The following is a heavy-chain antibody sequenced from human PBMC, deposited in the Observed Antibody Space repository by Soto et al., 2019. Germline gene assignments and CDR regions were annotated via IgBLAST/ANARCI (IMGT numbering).Heavy chain of an antibody. CDR1: GGSISSGGYY. D-gene: IGHD2-2*01. Sequence: SETLSVTCTVSGGSISSGGYYWSWIRQHPGKGLEWIGYIYYSGSTYYNPSLKSRVTISVDTSKNQFSLKLSSVTAADTAVYYCARDTKYQPFYYYYYGMDVWGQGTTVTVSS. CDR3: ARDTKYQPFYYYYYGMDV. J-gene: IGHJ6*02. V-gene: IGHV4-31*03. CDR2: IYYSGST.